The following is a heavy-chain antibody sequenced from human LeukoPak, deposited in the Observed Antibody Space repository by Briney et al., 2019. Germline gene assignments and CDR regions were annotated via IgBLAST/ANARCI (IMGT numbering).Heavy chain of an antibody. V-gene: IGHV4-59*01. CDR2: IYYSGST. D-gene: IGHD6-13*01. CDR3: ARLYSSSLGRAFDY. CDR1: GGSISSYY. Sequence: PSETLSLTCTVSGGSISSYYWSWIRQPPGKGLEWIGYIYYSGSTNYSPSLKSRVTISVDTSKNQSSLKLSSVTAADTAVYYCARLYSSSLGRAFDYWGQGTLVTVSS. J-gene: IGHJ4*02.